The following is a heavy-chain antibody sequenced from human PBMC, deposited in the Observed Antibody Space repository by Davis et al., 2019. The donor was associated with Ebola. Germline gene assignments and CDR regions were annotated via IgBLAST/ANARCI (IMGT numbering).Heavy chain of an antibody. CDR2: IHAANDNT. V-gene: IGHV1-3*01. CDR3: ARGPIIAVAGAFDY. D-gene: IGHD6-19*01. Sequence: ASVKVSCKASGYTFTSYSMHWVRQAPGQRLEWMGWIHAANDNTEYSQKFQGRVTITRDTSANTVYMELSSLRPEDTAVYYCARGPIIAVAGAFDYWGQGTLVTVSS. CDR1: GYTFTSYS. J-gene: IGHJ4*02.